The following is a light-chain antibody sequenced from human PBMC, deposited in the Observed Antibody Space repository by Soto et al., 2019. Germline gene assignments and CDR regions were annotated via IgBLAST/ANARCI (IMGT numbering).Light chain of an antibody. CDR1: KSVGTI. Sequence: IQMTQSPSYLSASIGDRVTITCRASKSVGTILNWYQQKPGKAPKVLIYAASSLQSGVPSRFSGSGSGTEFTLTISSLQHDDFATYDCQHSYYNHSFGPGTRLEIK. CDR2: AAS. CDR3: QHSYYNHS. J-gene: IGKJ5*01. V-gene: IGKV1-39*01.